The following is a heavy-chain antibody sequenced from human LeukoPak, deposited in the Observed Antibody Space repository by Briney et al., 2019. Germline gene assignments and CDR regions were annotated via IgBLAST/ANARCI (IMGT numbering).Heavy chain of an antibody. CDR1: GGTFSSYA. CDR2: IIPIFGTA. Sequence: SVKVSCKASGGTFSSYAISWVRQAPGQGLEWVGGIIPIFGTANYAQKFQGRVTITADESTSTAYMELSSLRSEDTAVYYCARVFYDILTGYYNWFDPWGQGTLVTVSS. J-gene: IGHJ5*02. V-gene: IGHV1-69*13. D-gene: IGHD3-9*01. CDR3: ARVFYDILTGYYNWFDP.